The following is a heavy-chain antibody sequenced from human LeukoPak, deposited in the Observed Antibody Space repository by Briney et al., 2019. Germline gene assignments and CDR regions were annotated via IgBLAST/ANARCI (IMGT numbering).Heavy chain of an antibody. CDR2: ISGSGGST. V-gene: IGHV3-23*01. CDR3: AKAGHYYDSRNYFDY. Sequence: PWGSLRLSCAASGFTFSSYAMSWVRQAPGKGLEWVSAISGSGGSTYYADSVKGRFTISRDNSKNTLYLQMNSLRAEDTAVYYCAKAGHYYDSRNYFDYWGQGTLVTVSS. D-gene: IGHD3-22*01. CDR1: GFTFSSYA. J-gene: IGHJ4*02.